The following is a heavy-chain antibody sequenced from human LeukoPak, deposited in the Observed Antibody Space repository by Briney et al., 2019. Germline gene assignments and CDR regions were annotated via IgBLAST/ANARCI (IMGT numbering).Heavy chain of an antibody. Sequence: SETLSLTCTVSGGSVSSGSYYWSWIRQPPGKGLEWIGYIYYSGSTNYNPSLKSRVTISVDTSKNQFSLKLSSVTAADTAVYYCAREDRGIDAFDIWGQGTMVTVPS. J-gene: IGHJ3*02. CDR2: IYYSGST. CDR1: GGSVSSGSYY. CDR3: AREDRGIDAFDI. V-gene: IGHV4-61*01. D-gene: IGHD3-10*01.